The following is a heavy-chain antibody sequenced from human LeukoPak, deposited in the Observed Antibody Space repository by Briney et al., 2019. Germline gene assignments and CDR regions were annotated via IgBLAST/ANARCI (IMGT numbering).Heavy chain of an antibody. CDR1: GYTFTDYY. CDR2: VDPEDGET. Sequence: ASVKVSCKVSGYTFTDYYMHWVQQAPGKGLEWMGLVDPEDGETIYAEKFQGRVTITADTSTDTAYMELSSLRSEDTAVYYCATADPSVTTVTQGYYYYYMDVWGKGTTVTVSS. CDR3: ATADPSVTTVTQGYYYYYMDV. D-gene: IGHD4-17*01. J-gene: IGHJ6*03. V-gene: IGHV1-69-2*01.